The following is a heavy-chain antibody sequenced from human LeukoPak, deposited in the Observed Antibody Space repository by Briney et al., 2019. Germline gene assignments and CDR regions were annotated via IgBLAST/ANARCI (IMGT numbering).Heavy chain of an antibody. V-gene: IGHV3-7*03. Sequence: GGSLRLSCAASGFTFSSYWMSWVRQAPGKGLEWVANIKQDGSEKYYVDSVKGRFTVSRDNAKNSLYLQMNSLRAEDTALYYCAKDKAVRGVINAFDMWGQGTMATVSS. D-gene: IGHD3-10*01. CDR3: AKDKAVRGVINAFDM. CDR2: IKQDGSEK. CDR1: GFTFSSYW. J-gene: IGHJ3*02.